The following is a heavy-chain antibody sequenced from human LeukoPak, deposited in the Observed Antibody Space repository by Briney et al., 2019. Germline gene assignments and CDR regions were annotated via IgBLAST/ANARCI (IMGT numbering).Heavy chain of an antibody. V-gene: IGHV3-23*01. CDR2: ISGGGGST. CDR1: GLTFSSHW. D-gene: IGHD3-22*01. CDR3: AKTGRITIIVVVIPADYYFDY. Sequence: GGSLRLSCAASGLTFSSHWMHWVRQAPGKGLEWVSAISGGGGSTYYADSVKGRFTISRDNSKNTLYLQMNSLRAEDTAVYYCAKTGRITIIVVVIPADYYFDYWGQGTLVTVSS. J-gene: IGHJ4*02.